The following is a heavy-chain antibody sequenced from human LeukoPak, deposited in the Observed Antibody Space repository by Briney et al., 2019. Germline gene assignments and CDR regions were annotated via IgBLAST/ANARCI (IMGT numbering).Heavy chain of an antibody. Sequence: RPWGALRLSCAGSGFTFIKYWMHWVRQTPGKGLVWVSRINSDGSSTIYADSVKGRFTISRDNARNSLNLQMNSLRVEDTAVYYCARGPSGYHNTGGQGTLVTVSS. CDR2: INSDGSST. CDR3: ARGPSGYHNT. D-gene: IGHD5-12*01. V-gene: IGHV3-74*01. J-gene: IGHJ4*02. CDR1: GFTFIKYW.